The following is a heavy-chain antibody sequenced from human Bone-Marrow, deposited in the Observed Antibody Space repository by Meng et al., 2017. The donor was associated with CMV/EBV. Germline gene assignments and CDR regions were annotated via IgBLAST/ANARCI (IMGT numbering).Heavy chain of an antibody. D-gene: IGHD1-26*01. CDR1: GFTFSSYW. CDR3: ARGSIVGAYWFDP. V-gene: IGHV3-74*01. CDR2: INSDGSST. J-gene: IGHJ5*02. Sequence: EVQLVESGGGLVQPGGSLRLSWAASGFTFSSYWLPWVRQAPGKGLVWVSRINSDGSSTSYADSVKGRFTISRDNAKNTLYLQMNSLRAEDTAVYYCARGSIVGAYWFDPWGQGTLVTVSS.